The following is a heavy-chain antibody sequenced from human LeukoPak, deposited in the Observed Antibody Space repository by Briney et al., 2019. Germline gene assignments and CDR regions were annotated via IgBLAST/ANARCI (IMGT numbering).Heavy chain of an antibody. Sequence: ASVNVSCEASGGTFSSYAISWVRQAPGQGLEWMGGIIPIFGTANYAQKFQGRVTITADESTSTAYMELSSLRSEDTAVYYCASRRPTSYGDYGQFDYWGQGTLVTVSS. CDR1: GGTFSSYA. CDR3: ASRRPTSYGDYGQFDY. V-gene: IGHV1-69*01. J-gene: IGHJ4*02. CDR2: IIPIFGTA. D-gene: IGHD4-17*01.